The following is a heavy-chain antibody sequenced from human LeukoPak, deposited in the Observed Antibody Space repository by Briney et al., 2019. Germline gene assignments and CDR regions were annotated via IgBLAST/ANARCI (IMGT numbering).Heavy chain of an antibody. J-gene: IGHJ3*02. CDR2: IYDSGST. CDR1: GGSINSYY. CDR3: AKSNGYGLVDI. V-gene: IGHV4-59*12. Sequence: SETLSLTCTVSGGSINSYYWSWIRQPPGKGLEWIGYIYDSGSTNYNPSLKSRVTISLDTSRNQFSLKLNSVTAADTAVYYCAKSNGYGLVDIWGQGTMVTVSS. D-gene: IGHD3-10*01.